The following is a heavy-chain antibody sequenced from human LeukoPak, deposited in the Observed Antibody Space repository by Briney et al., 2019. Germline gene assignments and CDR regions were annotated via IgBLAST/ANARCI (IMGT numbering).Heavy chain of an antibody. V-gene: IGHV4-59*01. CDR1: GGSISPYY. Sequence: SETLSLTCTVSGGSISPYYWSWIRQTPGKGLEWVGYILYSGTTTNYNPSLKSRVTISVDTSKNQFSLKLSSVTAADTAVYYCARVGDWNDLVYWGQGTLVTVSS. CDR2: ILYSGTT. CDR3: ARVGDWNDLVY. D-gene: IGHD1-1*01. J-gene: IGHJ4*02.